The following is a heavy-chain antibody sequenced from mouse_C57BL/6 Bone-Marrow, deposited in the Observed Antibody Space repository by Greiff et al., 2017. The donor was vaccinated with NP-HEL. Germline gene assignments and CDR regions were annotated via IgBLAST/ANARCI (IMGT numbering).Heavy chain of an antibody. CDR3: ARGWDVFFDY. CDR2: ISNGGGST. V-gene: IGHV5-12*01. Sequence: DVQLVESGGGLVQPGGSLKLSCAASGFTFSDYYMYWVRQTPEKRLEWVAYISNGGGSTYYPDTVKGRFTISRDNAKNTLYLQMSRLKSEDTAMYYCARGWDVFFDYWGQGTTLTVSS. J-gene: IGHJ2*01. CDR1: GFTFSDYY. D-gene: IGHD4-1*01.